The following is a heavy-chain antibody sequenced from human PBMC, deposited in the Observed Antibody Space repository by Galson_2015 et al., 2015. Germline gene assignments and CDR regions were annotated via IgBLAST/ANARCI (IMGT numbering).Heavy chain of an antibody. CDR2: ISYDGSNK. J-gene: IGHJ6*02. Sequence: SLRLSCAASGFTFSSYGMHWVRQAPGKGLEWVAVISYDGSNKYYADSVKGRFTISRDNSKNTLYLQMNSLRAEDTAVYYCAKDMGDIVVVVAATFYYYYGMDVWGQGTTVTVSS. CDR3: AKDMGDIVVVVAATFYYYYGMDV. V-gene: IGHV3-30*18. CDR1: GFTFSSYG. D-gene: IGHD2-15*01.